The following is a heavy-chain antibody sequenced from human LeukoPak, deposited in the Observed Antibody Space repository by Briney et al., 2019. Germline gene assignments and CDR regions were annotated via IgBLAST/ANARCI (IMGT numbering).Heavy chain of an antibody. D-gene: IGHD3-10*01. J-gene: IGHJ3*02. Sequence: KPSETLSLTCTVSGGSISSYYWSWIRQPPGKGLEWIGYIYYSGSTNYNPSLKSRVTISVDTSKNQFSLKLSSVTAADTAVYYCARHLGSGGLDAFDIWGQGTMVTVSS. CDR2: IYYSGST. CDR1: GGSISSYY. V-gene: IGHV4-59*08. CDR3: ARHLGSGGLDAFDI.